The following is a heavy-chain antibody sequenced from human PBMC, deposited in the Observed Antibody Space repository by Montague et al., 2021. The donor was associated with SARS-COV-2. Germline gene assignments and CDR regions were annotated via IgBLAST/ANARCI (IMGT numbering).Heavy chain of an antibody. V-gene: IGHV4-39*02. Sequence: SETLSLTCTVSGGSITSSGYYWGWIRQPPGKELEWIGNIYYSGTTYYXXXLQSRGTISVDTSKNHLSLRLSSVTAADTAVYFCARGMIRGVTTPFDYWGQGSQVTVSS. CDR2: IYYSGTT. CDR3: ARGMIRGVTTPFDY. CDR1: GGSITSSGYY. J-gene: IGHJ4*02. D-gene: IGHD3-10*01.